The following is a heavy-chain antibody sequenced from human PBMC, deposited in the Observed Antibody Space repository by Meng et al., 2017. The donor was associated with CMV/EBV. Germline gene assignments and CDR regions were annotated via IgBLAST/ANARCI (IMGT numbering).Heavy chain of an antibody. CDR2: IYYSGST. Sequence: SETLSLTCTVSGCSISSSSYYWGWIRQPPGKGLEWIGSIYYSGSTYYNPSLKSRVTISVDTSKNQFSLKLSSVTAADTAVYYCARDTIVVVPAASGGFDYWGQGTLVTVSS. CDR3: ARDTIVVVPAASGGFDY. CDR1: GCSISSSSYY. J-gene: IGHJ4*02. D-gene: IGHD2-2*01. V-gene: IGHV4-39*07.